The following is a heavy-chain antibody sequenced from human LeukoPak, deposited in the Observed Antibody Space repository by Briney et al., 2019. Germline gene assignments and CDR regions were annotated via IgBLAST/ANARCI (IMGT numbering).Heavy chain of an antibody. CDR1: GDSVSSNSAA. V-gene: IGHV6-1*01. Sequence: SQTLSLTCAISGDSVSSNSAAWNWNRQSPSRGLEWLGRTYYRSKWYYDYAVSVKSRITINPDTSKNQFSLQLNSVTPEDTAVYYCSKEGAGFGGWGQGTLVTVSS. D-gene: IGHD3-10*01. J-gene: IGHJ4*02. CDR2: TYYRSKWYY. CDR3: SKEGAGFGG.